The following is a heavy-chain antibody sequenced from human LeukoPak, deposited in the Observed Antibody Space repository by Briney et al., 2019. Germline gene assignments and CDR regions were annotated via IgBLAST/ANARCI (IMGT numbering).Heavy chain of an antibody. V-gene: IGHV1-2*06. Sequence: GASVKVSCKASGYTFTGYYMHWVRQAPGQGLEWMGRINPNSGGTNYAQKFQGRVTMTRDTSISTAYMELSRLRSDDTAVYYCARSGTSYYYYYKDVWGKGTTVTVSS. CDR1: GYTFTGYY. CDR2: INPNSGGT. D-gene: IGHD1-1*01. CDR3: ARSGTSYYYYYKDV. J-gene: IGHJ6*03.